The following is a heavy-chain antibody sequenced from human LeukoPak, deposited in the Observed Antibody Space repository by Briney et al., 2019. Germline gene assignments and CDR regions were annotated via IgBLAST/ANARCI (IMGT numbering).Heavy chain of an antibody. D-gene: IGHD3-10*01. CDR1: GFTFSSYA. CDR2: ISGSGGST. CDR3: AQITMVRGNAFDI. V-gene: IGHV3-23*01. Sequence: PGGSLRLSCAASGFTFSSYAMSWVRQAPGKGLGWVSAISGSGGSTYYADSVKGRFPISRDNSKNTLYLQMNRMRAADTAVYYCAQITMVRGNAFDIWGQGTMVTVSS. J-gene: IGHJ3*02.